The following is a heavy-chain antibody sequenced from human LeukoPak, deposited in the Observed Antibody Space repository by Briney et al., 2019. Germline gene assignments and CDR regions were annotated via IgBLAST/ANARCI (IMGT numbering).Heavy chain of an antibody. J-gene: IGHJ4*02. D-gene: IGHD3-10*01. Sequence: SGPTLVKPTQTLTLTCTFSGFSLSTSGMCVSWIRQPPGKALEWLARIDWDDGKYYSTSLKTRLTISKDTSKNQVVLTMTNMDPVDTATYYCARTYYYGSGSYYFDYWGQGTLVTVSS. V-gene: IGHV2-70*11. CDR1: GFSLSTSGMC. CDR2: IDWDDGK. CDR3: ARTYYYGSGSYYFDY.